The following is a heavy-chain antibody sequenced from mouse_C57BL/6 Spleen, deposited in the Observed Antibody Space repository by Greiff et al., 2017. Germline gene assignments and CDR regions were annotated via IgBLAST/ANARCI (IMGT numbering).Heavy chain of an antibody. D-gene: IGHD2-4*01. CDR2: ISSGGDYI. CDR1: GFTFSSYA. Sequence: EVQRVESGEGLVKPGGSLKLSCAASGFTFSSYAMSWVRQTPEKRLEWVAYISSGGDYIYYADTVKGRFTISRDNARNTLYLQMSSLKSEDTAMYYCTRGGIYYEDYFDYWGQGTTLTVSS. J-gene: IGHJ2*01. CDR3: TRGGIYYEDYFDY. V-gene: IGHV5-9-1*02.